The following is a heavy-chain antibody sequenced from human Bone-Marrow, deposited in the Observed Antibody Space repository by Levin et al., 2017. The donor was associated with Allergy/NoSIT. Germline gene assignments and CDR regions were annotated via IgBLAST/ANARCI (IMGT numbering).Heavy chain of an antibody. V-gene: IGHV1-69*06. CDR3: ARPRYCSGGSCYSYAFDI. Sequence: PGESLKISCKASGGTFSSYAISWVRQAPGQGLEWMGGIIPIFGTANYAQKFQGRVTITADKSTSTAYMELSSLRSEDTAVYYCARPRYCSGGSCYSYAFDIWGQGTMVTVSS. D-gene: IGHD2-15*01. CDR1: GGTFSSYA. J-gene: IGHJ3*02. CDR2: IIPIFGTA.